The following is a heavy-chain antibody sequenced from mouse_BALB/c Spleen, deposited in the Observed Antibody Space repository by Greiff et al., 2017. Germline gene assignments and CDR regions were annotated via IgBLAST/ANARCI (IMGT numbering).Heavy chain of an antibody. CDR3: ARSRVLLRYGLDY. CDR2: IYPGSGST. Sequence: QVQLQQPGAELVKPGTSVKLSCKASGYNFTSYWINWVKLRPGQGLEWIGDIYPGSGSTNYNEKFKSKATLTVDTSSSTAYMQLSSLASEDSALYYCARSRVLLRYGLDYWGQGTTLTVSS. D-gene: IGHD1-1*01. J-gene: IGHJ2*01. V-gene: IGHV1-55*01. CDR1: GYNFTSYW.